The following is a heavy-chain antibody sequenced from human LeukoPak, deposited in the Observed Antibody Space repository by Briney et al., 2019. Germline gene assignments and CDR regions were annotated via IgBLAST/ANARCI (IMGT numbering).Heavy chain of an antibody. Sequence: ASVQVSCNASGYTFPRYYMHWVRPAPGQGLEWMGWINPNSGGTNYAQKFQGRVTMTRDTSISTAYMELSRLRSDDTAVYYCARDRGENWFDPWGQGTLVTVSS. J-gene: IGHJ5*02. D-gene: IGHD3-10*01. V-gene: IGHV1-2*02. CDR2: INPNSGGT. CDR1: GYTFPRYY. CDR3: ARDRGENWFDP.